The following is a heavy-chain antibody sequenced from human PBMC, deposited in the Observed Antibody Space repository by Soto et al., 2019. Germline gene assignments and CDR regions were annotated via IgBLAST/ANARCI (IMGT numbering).Heavy chain of an antibody. CDR2: IWYDGSNK. D-gene: IGHD3-10*01. CDR1: GFTFSSYG. V-gene: IGHV3-33*01. J-gene: IGHJ2*01. CDR3: ARAYANYYGSGRYEWYFDL. Sequence: QVQLVESGGGVVQPGRSLRLSCAASGFTFSSYGMHWVRQAPGKGLEWVAVIWYDGSNKYYADSVKGRFTISRDNSKNTLYLQMNSLRAEDTAVYYCARAYANYYGSGRYEWYFDLWGRGTLVTVSS.